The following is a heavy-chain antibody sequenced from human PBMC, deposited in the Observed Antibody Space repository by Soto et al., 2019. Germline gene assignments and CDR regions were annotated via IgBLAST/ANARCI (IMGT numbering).Heavy chain of an antibody. D-gene: IGHD6-6*01. Sequence: EVQLSESGGGLVQPGGSLRLSCAASGFTFRSYSMSWVRQAPGKGLEWVSAINPSGDSTYYADSVKCRLTISSDNSKNTVYLQINSLRAEDTAIYYCAKRPKAGRPVDVWGKGTTFTVSS. CDR3: AKRPKAGRPVDV. J-gene: IGHJ6*04. CDR2: INPSGDST. CDR1: GFTFRSYS. V-gene: IGHV3-23*01.